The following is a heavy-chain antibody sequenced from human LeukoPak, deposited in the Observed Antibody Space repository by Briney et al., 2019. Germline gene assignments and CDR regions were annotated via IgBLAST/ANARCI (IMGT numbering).Heavy chain of an antibody. CDR3: ARGYYGSVTYYNAEKHGMDV. CDR1: GFTFSSYS. CDR2: ISSSSSYI. V-gene: IGHV3-21*01. J-gene: IGHJ6*02. Sequence: PGGSLRLSCAASGFTFSSYSMNWVRQAPGKGLGWVSSISSSSSYIYYAGSVKGRFTISRDNAKNSLYLQMNSLRAEDTAVYYCARGYYGSVTYYNAEKHGMDVWGQGTTVTVSS. D-gene: IGHD3-10*01.